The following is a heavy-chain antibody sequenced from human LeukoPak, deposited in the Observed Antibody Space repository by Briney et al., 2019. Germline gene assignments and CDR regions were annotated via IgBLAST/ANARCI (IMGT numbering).Heavy chain of an antibody. V-gene: IGHV1-2*02. CDR1: GYPFTTYT. D-gene: IGHD1-7*01. CDR3: ARDSRVLELDSSNWFDP. J-gene: IGHJ5*02. Sequence: ASVKVSCKASGYPFTTYTMNWVRQAPGQGLEWMGWINPNSGGTNYAQKFQSRVTMTRDTSISTAYMELSRLRSDDTAVYYCARDSRVLELDSSNWFDPWGQGTLVTVSS. CDR2: INPNSGGT.